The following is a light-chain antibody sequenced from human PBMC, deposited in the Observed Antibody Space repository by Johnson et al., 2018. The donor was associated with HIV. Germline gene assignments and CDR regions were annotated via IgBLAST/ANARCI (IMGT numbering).Light chain of an antibody. CDR1: SSNIGNNF. V-gene: IGLV1-51*02. J-gene: IGLJ1*01. CDR3: GTWDSSLGVYV. CDR2: KDN. Sequence: QSVLTQPPSVSAAPGQKVTISCSGSSSNIGNNFVSWYQVLPGTAPKLLIYKDNERPSGIPDRFSGSKSGTSATLGITGLQTGDEADYYCGTWDSSLGVYVLGTGTKVTVL.